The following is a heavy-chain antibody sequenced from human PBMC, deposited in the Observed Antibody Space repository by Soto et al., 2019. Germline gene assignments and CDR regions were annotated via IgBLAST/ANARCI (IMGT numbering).Heavy chain of an antibody. Sequence: QVHLVESGGGVVQPGGSLRLSCTASGFTFNKFGMHWVRQTTGKGLEWVAAVSYDGNHDFYADSVRGRLIISRDNSKNTLYLQLNTLKPDDTAVYYCVKERADFVTVPHATSGMDVWGPGTTVTVSS. CDR1: GFTFNKFG. J-gene: IGHJ6*02. CDR2: VSYDGNHD. CDR3: VKERADFVTVPHATSGMDV. V-gene: IGHV3-30*18. D-gene: IGHD3-3*01.